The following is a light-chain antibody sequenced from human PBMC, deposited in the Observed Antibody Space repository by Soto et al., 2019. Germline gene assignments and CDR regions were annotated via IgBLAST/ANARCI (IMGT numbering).Light chain of an antibody. CDR1: QSVSSSY. CDR3: QTYDTSPYT. CDR2: GAS. V-gene: IGKV3D-7*01. J-gene: IGKJ2*01. Sequence: ENGMSQSPAALSLSPGERATLSCRASQSVSSSYLSWYQQKPGQAPRLLIYGASTRATGIPARFSGDGSGTDFTLTINRLEAEDSALYYCQTYDTSPYTCGQGTKGEI.